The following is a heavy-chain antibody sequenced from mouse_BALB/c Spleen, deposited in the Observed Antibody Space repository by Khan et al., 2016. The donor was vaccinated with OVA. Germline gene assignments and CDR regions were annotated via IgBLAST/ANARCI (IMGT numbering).Heavy chain of an antibody. J-gene: IGHJ3*01. CDR1: GYSFTDYI. CDR3: ARSDYGSTYPGFVY. V-gene: IGHV1-77*01. Sequence: QVQLQQSGPELVMPGASVKMSCKASGYSFTDYIISWVKQRTGQGLQWIGEIYPGSGSIYSNEKFKGRATLTADKSSNTAYMQLSSLTSEDSAVYFCARSDYGSTYPGFVYWGQGTLVTVAA. D-gene: IGHD1-1*01. CDR2: IYPGSGSI.